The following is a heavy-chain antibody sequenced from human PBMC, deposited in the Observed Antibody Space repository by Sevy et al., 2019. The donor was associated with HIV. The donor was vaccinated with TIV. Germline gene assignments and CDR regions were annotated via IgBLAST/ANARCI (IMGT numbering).Heavy chain of an antibody. CDR3: ARVMMPYGSGSYYSPSYYYGMDV. V-gene: IGHV1-18*01. D-gene: IGHD3-10*01. J-gene: IGHJ6*02. CDR1: GYTFTSYG. Sequence: ASVKVSCKASGYTFTSYGISWVRQAPGQGLEWMGWISAYNGNTNYAQKLQGRVTMTTDTSTSTAYMELRGLRSDDTAVYYCARVMMPYGSGSYYSPSYYYGMDVWGQGTTVTVSS. CDR2: ISAYNGNT.